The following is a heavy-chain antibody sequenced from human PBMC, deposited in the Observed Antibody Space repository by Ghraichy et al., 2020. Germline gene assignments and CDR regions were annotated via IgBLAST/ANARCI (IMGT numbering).Heavy chain of an antibody. CDR2: IYHSGST. V-gene: IGHV4-4*02. D-gene: IGHD3-10*01. J-gene: IGHJ4*02. CDR1: GGSISSSNW. CDR3: ARQHTIMGPGDMVRGVMYY. Sequence: SETLSLTCAVSGGSISSSNWWSWVRQPPGKGLEWIGEIYHSGSTNYNPSLKSRVTISVDKSKNQFSLKLSSVTAADTAVYYCARQHTIMGPGDMVRGVMYYWGQGTLVTVSS.